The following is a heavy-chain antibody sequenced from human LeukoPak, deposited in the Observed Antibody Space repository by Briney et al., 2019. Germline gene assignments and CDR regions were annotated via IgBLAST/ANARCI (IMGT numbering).Heavy chain of an antibody. J-gene: IGHJ4*02. D-gene: IGHD3-22*01. CDR1: GFTFSSYA. V-gene: IGHV3-23*01. CDR2: ISGSGGST. CDR3: AKDLQSITMIVVVMGDY. Sequence: GGSLRLSCAASGFTFSSYAMSSVRQAPGKGLEWVSAISGSGGSTYYADSVKGRFTISRDNSKNTLYLQMNSLRAEDTAVYYCAKDLQSITMIVVVMGDYWGQGTLVTVSS.